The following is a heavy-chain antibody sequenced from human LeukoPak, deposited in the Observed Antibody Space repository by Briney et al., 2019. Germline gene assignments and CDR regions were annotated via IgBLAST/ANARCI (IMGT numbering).Heavy chain of an antibody. CDR1: GFTFSSYS. Sequence: GGSLRLSCAASGFTFSSYSMNWVRQAPGKGLEWVSSISSSSSYIYYADSVKGRFTISRDNAKNSLYLQMNSLRAEDTAVYYCARLLRDSIGYPISDYWGQRTLVTVSS. D-gene: IGHD3-22*01. CDR2: ISSSSSYI. V-gene: IGHV3-21*01. J-gene: IGHJ4*02. CDR3: ARLLRDSIGYPISDY.